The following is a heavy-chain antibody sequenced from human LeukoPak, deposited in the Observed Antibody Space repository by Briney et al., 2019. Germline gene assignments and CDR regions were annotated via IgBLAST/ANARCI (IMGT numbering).Heavy chain of an antibody. Sequence: GGSLRLSCAASGFTFSSYSMNWVRQAPGKGLEWVSSISSSSSYIYYADSVKGRFTVSRDNAKNSLYLQMNSLRAEDTAVYYCARDRGYYDSSGYTPIDYWGQGTLVTVSS. CDR3: ARDRGYYDSSGYTPIDY. CDR2: ISSSSSYI. CDR1: GFTFSSYS. D-gene: IGHD3-22*01. V-gene: IGHV3-21*01. J-gene: IGHJ4*02.